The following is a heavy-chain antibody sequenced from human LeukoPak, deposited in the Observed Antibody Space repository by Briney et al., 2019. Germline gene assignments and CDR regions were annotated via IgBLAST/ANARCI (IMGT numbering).Heavy chain of an antibody. CDR2: ISGSADTT. V-gene: IGHV3-23*01. Sequence: GGSLRLSCVASGFTFSSYAMSWVRQAPGKGLEWVSGISGSADTTYSADSVKGRFTISRDNFKNTLYLQMNSLRAEDTAVYYCAKDRSESYFYFDLWGQGTLVTVSS. CDR3: AKDRSESYFYFDL. J-gene: IGHJ4*02. CDR1: GFTFSSYA. D-gene: IGHD1-26*01.